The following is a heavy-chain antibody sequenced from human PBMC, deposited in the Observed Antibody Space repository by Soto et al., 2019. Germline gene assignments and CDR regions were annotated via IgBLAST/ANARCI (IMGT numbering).Heavy chain of an antibody. CDR3: ARDSGESLRFFDY. J-gene: IGHJ4*02. D-gene: IGHD3-10*01. V-gene: IGHV4-31*03. CDR1: GGSINSGDSY. CDR2: ITYRGAT. Sequence: SETLSLTCTVSGGSINSGDSYWNWIRQQPGEGLQWIGYITYRGATYSIPSLKSRVTMSVDTSKNQFSLRLSSVSAADTAVYYCARDSGESLRFFDYWGQGARVTVSS.